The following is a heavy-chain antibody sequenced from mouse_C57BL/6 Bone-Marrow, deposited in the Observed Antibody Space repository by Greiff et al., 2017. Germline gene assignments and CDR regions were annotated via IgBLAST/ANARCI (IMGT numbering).Heavy chain of an antibody. CDR2: IRLKSDNYAT. CDR1: GFTFSNYW. J-gene: IGHJ4*01. Sequence: EVQLVESGGGLVQPGGSMKLSCVASGFTFSNYWMNWVRQSPEKGLEWVAQIRLKSDNYATHYAESVKGRFTISRDDSKSSVYLQMNNLRAEDTGIYYCTGRGWLLRRGAMDYWGQGTSVTVSS. D-gene: IGHD2-3*01. V-gene: IGHV6-3*01. CDR3: TGRGWLLRRGAMDY.